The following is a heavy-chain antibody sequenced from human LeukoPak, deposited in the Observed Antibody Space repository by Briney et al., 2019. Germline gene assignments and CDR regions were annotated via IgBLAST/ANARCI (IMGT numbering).Heavy chain of an antibody. CDR3: AKEGNSYDAFDI. CDR2: ISGSGGST. D-gene: IGHD2/OR15-2a*01. Sequence: GGSLRLSCTASGFTFSDYSMNWVRQAPGKGLEWVSAISGSGGSTYYADSVKGRFTISRDNSKNTLYLQMNSLRAEDTAVYYCAKEGNSYDAFDIWGQGTMVTVSS. V-gene: IGHV3-23*01. J-gene: IGHJ3*02. CDR1: GFTFSDYS.